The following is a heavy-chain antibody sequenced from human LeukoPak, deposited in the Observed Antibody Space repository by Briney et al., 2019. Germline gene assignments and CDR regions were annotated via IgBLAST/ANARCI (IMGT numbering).Heavy chain of an antibody. CDR2: IIPIFGTA. V-gene: IGHV1-69*13. CDR3: ARVAHKTLGYYYYYMDV. D-gene: IGHD3-16*01. Sequence: ASVKVSCKASGGTFSSYAISWVRQAPGQGLEWMGGIIPIFGTANYAQKLQGRVTITADESTSTAYMELSSLRSEDTAVYYCARVAHKTLGYYYYYMDVWGKGTTVTVSS. J-gene: IGHJ6*03. CDR1: GGTFSSYA.